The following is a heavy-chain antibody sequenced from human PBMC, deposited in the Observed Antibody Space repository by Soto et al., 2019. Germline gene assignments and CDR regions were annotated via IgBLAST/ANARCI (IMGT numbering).Heavy chain of an antibody. D-gene: IGHD2-8*01. CDR2: IRYDGSNK. J-gene: IGHJ4*02. CDR1: GLSFSSYG. V-gene: IGHV3-33*01. Sequence: QVQLVESGGGVVQPGRPLRLSCAASGLSFSSYGMRWVRQAPGKGLEWVAGIRYDGSNKYYVDSVKGRFIISRDNSKHTLSLQMNSLRAEDTAVYFCASGRNGFDLWGQGTLVTVSS. CDR3: ASGRNGFDL.